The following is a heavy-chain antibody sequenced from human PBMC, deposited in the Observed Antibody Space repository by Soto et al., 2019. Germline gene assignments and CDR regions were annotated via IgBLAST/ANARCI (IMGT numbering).Heavy chain of an antibody. CDR2: ISGSGGST. Sequence: PGGSLRLSCAASGFTFSSYAMSWVRQAPGKGLEWVSAISGSGGSTYYADSVKGRFTISRDNSKNTLYLQMNSLRAEDTAVYYCAKEPSPGNYASSGYVDYWGQGTLVTVSS. V-gene: IGHV3-23*01. CDR3: AKEPSPGNYASSGYVDY. J-gene: IGHJ4*02. D-gene: IGHD3-22*01. CDR1: GFTFSSYA.